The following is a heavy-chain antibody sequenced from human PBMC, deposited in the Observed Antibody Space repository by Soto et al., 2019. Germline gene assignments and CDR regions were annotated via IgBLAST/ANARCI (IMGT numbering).Heavy chain of an antibody. CDR3: ARHGFGTIHGLVDV. J-gene: IGHJ6*02. CDR1: GDFIGNYH. D-gene: IGHD3-10*01. Sequence: SETLSLTCTVSGDFIGNYHWSWFRLPPGKGLEWIGYVYSNGGTSYNPSLKSRITISIDASKSQFSLKVNSGTAADTAVYYCARHGFGTIHGLVDVWGQGTTVTVSS. CDR2: VYSNGGT. V-gene: IGHV4-59*08.